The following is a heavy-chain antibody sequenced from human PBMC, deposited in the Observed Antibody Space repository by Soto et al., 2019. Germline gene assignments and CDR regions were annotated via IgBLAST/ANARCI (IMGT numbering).Heavy chain of an antibody. CDR3: ARDSSGYFNWFDP. CDR2: IYYSGST. Sequence: SETLSLTCTVSGGSISSGGYYWSWIRQHPGKGLEWIGYIYYSGSTYYNPSLKSRVTISVDTSKNQFSLKLSSVTAADTAVYYCARDSSGYFNWFDPWGQGTLVTVSS. V-gene: IGHV4-31*03. CDR1: GGSISSGGYY. J-gene: IGHJ5*02. D-gene: IGHD3-22*01.